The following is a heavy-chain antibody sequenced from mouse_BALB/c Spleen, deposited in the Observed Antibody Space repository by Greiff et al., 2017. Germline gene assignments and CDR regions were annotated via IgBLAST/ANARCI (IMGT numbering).Heavy chain of an antibody. CDR2: IDPSDSET. V-gene: IGHV1-69*02. Sequence: QVQLQQPGAELVKPGAPVKLSCKASGYTFTSYWMNWVKQRPGRGLEWIGRIDPSDSETHYNQKFKDKATLTVDKSSSTAYIQLSSLTSEDSAVYYCARGVRRGGAMDYWGQGTSVTVSS. J-gene: IGHJ4*01. D-gene: IGHD2-14*01. CDR3: ARGVRRGGAMDY. CDR1: GYTFTSYW.